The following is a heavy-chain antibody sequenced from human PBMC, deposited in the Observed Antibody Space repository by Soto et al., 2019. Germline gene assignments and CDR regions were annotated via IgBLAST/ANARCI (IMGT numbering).Heavy chain of an antibody. V-gene: IGHV1-3*05. CDR1: GYTFTNNV. CDR2: ISADNGNT. Sequence: QVQLVQSGAEEKKPGASVKVSCKASGYTFTNNVMHWVRQAPGQRLEWMGWISADNGNTKYSQKFQGRVTITRDTSANTAYMERSSLRSEDPAVYYCARGEKGTISDYWGQGTLVTVSS. D-gene: IGHD1-1*01. J-gene: IGHJ4*02. CDR3: ARGEKGTISDY.